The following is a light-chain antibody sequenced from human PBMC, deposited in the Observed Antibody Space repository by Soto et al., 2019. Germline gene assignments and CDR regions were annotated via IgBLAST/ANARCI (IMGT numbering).Light chain of an antibody. CDR2: DAF. V-gene: IGKV1-5*01. J-gene: IGKJ4*01. CDR1: QSISSR. CDR3: QQYNSYSPLT. Sequence: DIQMTQSPSSLSASVGDRVTITCRASQSISSRLAWYQQKQGKAPKLLIFDAFSLESGVPSSFSGSRSGTEFTLTISSLQPDDCATYYCQQYNSYSPLTFGGGTKVEIK.